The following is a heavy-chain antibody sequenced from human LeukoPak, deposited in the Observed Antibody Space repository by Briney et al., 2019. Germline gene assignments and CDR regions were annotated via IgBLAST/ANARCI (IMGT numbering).Heavy chain of an antibody. D-gene: IGHD3-10*01. J-gene: IGHJ5*02. CDR1: GGSISSSGHY. V-gene: IGHV4-39*01. Sequence: SETLSLTCTDSGGSISSSGHYWGRIRQPPGKGLEWIGSVHYSGSAYYSPSLQSRVSISVDTSKNQFSLNFKSMTAADTAVYYCARHYGPWGQGTLVTVSS. CDR2: VHYSGSA. CDR3: ARHYGP.